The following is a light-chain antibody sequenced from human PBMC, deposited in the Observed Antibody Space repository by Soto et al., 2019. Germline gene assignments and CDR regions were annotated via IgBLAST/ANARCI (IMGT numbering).Light chain of an antibody. CDR1: QTISSY. Sequence: DIQMTQSPSSLSASVGDRVTITCRASQTISSYLNWYQQKPGKAPKLLIYAASILQNGVPSRFSGSGSGTDLTLTISSLQPEDFASYYCQQSHRIPYTFGQGTKLEIK. CDR2: AAS. J-gene: IGKJ2*01. CDR3: QQSHRIPYT. V-gene: IGKV1-39*01.